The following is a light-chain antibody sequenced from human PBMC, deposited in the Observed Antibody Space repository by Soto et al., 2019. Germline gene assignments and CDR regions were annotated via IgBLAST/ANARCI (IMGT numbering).Light chain of an antibody. Sequence: QSVLTQPPSVSGAPGQRVTISCTGSSSNIGAGYDVHWYQQLPGTAPKLLIYGNSNRLSGVPDRFSGSKSGTSASLAITGLQADDAADYSCQSYDSSLSALFGGGTKLTVL. CDR2: GNS. J-gene: IGLJ2*01. V-gene: IGLV1-40*01. CDR3: QSYDSSLSAL. CDR1: SSNIGAGYD.